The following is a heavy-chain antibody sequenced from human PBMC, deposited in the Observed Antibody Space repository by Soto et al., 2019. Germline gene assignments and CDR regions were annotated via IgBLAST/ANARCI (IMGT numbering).Heavy chain of an antibody. D-gene: IGHD3-22*01. J-gene: IGHJ6*02. CDR3: ARRRYYDSSGYGDYYYYGMDV. CDR2: IYPGDSDT. V-gene: IGHV5-51*01. CDR1: GYNFNTYW. Sequence: AGESLKISCKASGYNFNTYWIGWLRQMPGEGLEWVGIIYPGDSDTRYSPSFLGLVTISVDKSITTAYVRWSSLKASDTAMYYCARRRYYDSSGYGDYYYYGMDVWGQGTTVTVSS.